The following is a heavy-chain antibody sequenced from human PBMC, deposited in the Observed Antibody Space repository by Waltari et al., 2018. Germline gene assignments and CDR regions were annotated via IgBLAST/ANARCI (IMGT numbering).Heavy chain of an antibody. V-gene: IGHV1-69*13. D-gene: IGHD5-12*01. J-gene: IGHJ4*02. CDR3: ASMATITWSGVGYFDY. Sequence: QVQLVQSGAEVKKPGSSVKVSCKASGGTFSSYAISWVRQAPGQGLEWMGGSIPIFGTANYAQKFQGRVTITADESTSTAYMELSSLRSEDTAVYYCASMATITWSGVGYFDYWGQGTLVTVSS. CDR2: SIPIFGTA. CDR1: GGTFSSYA.